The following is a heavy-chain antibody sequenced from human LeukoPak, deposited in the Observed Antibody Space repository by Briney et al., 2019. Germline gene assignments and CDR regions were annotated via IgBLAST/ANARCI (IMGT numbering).Heavy chain of an antibody. CDR3: VKDRDYDILTAVFDY. CDR2: FSSNGGST. Sequence: GGSLRLSCSASGFTFSSYAMHWVRQAPGKGLEYASAFSSNGGSTYYADSVKGRFTISRDNSKNTLYLQMSSLRGEDTAVYYCVKDRDYDILTAVFDYWGQGTLVTVSS. CDR1: GFTFSSYA. D-gene: IGHD3-9*01. V-gene: IGHV3-64D*06. J-gene: IGHJ4*02.